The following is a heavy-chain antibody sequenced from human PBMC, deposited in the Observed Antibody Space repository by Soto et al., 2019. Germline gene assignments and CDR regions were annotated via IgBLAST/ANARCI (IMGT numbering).Heavy chain of an antibody. D-gene: IGHD1-20*01. CDR1: GGSISSSSYY. Sequence: PSETLSLTCTVSGGSISSSSYYWGWIRQPPGKGLEWIGSIYYSGSTYYNPSLKSRVTISVDTSKNQFSLKLSSVTAADTAVYYCARKGDGINYYYYHGMDVWGQGTTVTVSS. V-gene: IGHV4-39*01. J-gene: IGHJ6*02. CDR3: ARKGDGINYYYYHGMDV. CDR2: IYYSGST.